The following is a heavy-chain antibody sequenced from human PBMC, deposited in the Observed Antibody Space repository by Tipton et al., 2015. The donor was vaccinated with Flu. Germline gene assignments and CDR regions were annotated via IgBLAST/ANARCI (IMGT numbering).Heavy chain of an antibody. D-gene: IGHD4-17*01. CDR1: GFTLSNYM. J-gene: IGHJ3*02. CDR2: MNSAGSST. Sequence: SLRLSCVSSGFTLSNYMMHWVRQGPGKGLVWVSRMNSAGSSTTYADSVRGRFTMSRDKNTLFLQMNSLTAEDTATYYCARVNDFGDYAAYDIWGQGTTVKVS. V-gene: IGHV3-74*01. CDR3: ARVNDFGDYAAYDI.